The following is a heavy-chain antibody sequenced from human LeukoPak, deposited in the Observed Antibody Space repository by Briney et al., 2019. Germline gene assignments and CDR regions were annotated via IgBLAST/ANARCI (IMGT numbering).Heavy chain of an antibody. Sequence: GGSLRLSCAASGFTFSNYWMHWVRQAPGKGLVWVSRISSDGSGASYADSVKGRFTISRDTAKNTLHLQMNSLRAEDTAVYYCARGGGRVVGDYWGQGTLVTVYS. J-gene: IGHJ4*02. D-gene: IGHD2-15*01. CDR2: ISSDGSGA. CDR1: GFTFSNYW. CDR3: ARGGGRVVGDY. V-gene: IGHV3-74*01.